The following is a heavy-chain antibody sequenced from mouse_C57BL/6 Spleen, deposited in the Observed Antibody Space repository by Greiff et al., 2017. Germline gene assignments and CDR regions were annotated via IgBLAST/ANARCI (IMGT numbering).Heavy chain of an antibody. CDR1: GYTFTSYW. CDR3: AREAQATQGYFDY. Sequence: QVQLQQPGAELVRPGTSVKLSCKASGYTFTSYWMHWVKQRPGQDLEWIGVIDPSDSYTNYNQKFKGKATLTVDTSSSTAYMQLSSLTSEDSAVYYCAREAQATQGYFDYWGQGTTLTVSS. D-gene: IGHD3-2*02. J-gene: IGHJ2*01. V-gene: IGHV1-59*01. CDR2: IDPSDSYT.